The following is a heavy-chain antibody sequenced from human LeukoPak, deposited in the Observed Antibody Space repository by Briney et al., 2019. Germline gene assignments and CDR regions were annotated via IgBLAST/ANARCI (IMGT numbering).Heavy chain of an antibody. J-gene: IGHJ6*03. Sequence: GGSLRLSCAASGFTFSIYSMNWVRHAPGKGLEWVSYISSSRTIIYYADSVKGRFPISRDKAKNSLYLQMNSLRAEDTAVYYCARVRDGWELLRGDYMDVWGKGTTVTVSS. D-gene: IGHD1-26*01. CDR2: ISSSRTII. CDR1: GFTFSIYS. CDR3: ARVRDGWELLRGDYMDV. V-gene: IGHV3-48*01.